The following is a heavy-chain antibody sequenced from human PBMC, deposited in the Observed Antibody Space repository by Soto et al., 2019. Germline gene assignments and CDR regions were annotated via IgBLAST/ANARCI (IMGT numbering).Heavy chain of an antibody. D-gene: IGHD1-26*01. CDR2: ITPTLNIA. Sequence: QLQLVQSGAEVREPGSSVKVSCKASGGTFSSYTVMWVRQAPGQGLEWMGGITPTLNIAKYAEKFQGRVTITADESTSTVNMHLSSLRSADTAVYFCARGYYSGSNPSAFDYWGQGTLVAVSS. V-gene: IGHV1-69*01. CDR3: ARGYYSGSNPSAFDY. CDR1: GGTFSSYT. J-gene: IGHJ4*02.